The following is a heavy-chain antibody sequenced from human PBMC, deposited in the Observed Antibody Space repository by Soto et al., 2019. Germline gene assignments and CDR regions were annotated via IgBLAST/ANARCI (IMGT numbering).Heavy chain of an antibody. CDR2: IIPIFGTA. CDR1: GGTFSSYA. J-gene: IGHJ6*02. CDR3: ARGVLSSWYTPDYYYYGMDV. D-gene: IGHD6-13*01. V-gene: IGHV1-69*13. Sequence: GASVKVSCKASGGTFSSYAISWVRQAPGQGLEWMGGIIPIFGTANYAQKFQGRVTITADESTSTAYMELSSLRSEDTAVNYCARGVLSSWYTPDYYYYGMDVWGQGTTVTVSS.